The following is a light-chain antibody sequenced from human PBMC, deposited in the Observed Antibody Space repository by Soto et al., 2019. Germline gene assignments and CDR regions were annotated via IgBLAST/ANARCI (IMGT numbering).Light chain of an antibody. Sequence: EIVMPQSPATLSVSPGERATLSCRASQSVSSNLAWYKQKPGQAPRLLIYGASTRATGIPARFSGSGSGTDFTLTISSLEPEDFAVYYCQQRSNWPPAFGQGTRLEIK. CDR3: QQRSNWPPA. J-gene: IGKJ5*01. CDR2: GAS. V-gene: IGKV3-15*01. CDR1: QSVSSN.